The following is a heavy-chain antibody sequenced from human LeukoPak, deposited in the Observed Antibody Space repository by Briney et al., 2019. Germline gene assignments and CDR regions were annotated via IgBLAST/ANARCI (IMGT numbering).Heavy chain of an antibody. CDR1: GFTVSSNY. CDR3: AKEVDYGDYEGSWFDP. V-gene: IGHV3-23*01. Sequence: PGGSLRLSCAASGFTVSSNYMSWVRQAPGKGLEWFSAISGSGGSTYYADSVKGRFTISRDNSKNTLYLQMNSLRAEDTAVYYCAKEVDYGDYEGSWFDPWGQGTLVTVSS. J-gene: IGHJ5*02. CDR2: ISGSGGST. D-gene: IGHD4-17*01.